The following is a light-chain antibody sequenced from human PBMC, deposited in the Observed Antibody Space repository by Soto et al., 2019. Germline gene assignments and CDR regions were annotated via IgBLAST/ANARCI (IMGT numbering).Light chain of an antibody. CDR3: SSYTSSITSV. Sequence: QSALTQPASVAGSPGQSITIACTGTSSDVGGYDFVSWYQHHPGKAPKLMIYDVISRPSGVSYRLSGSKSGNTSSLIISGLQAEDGADYYCSSYTSSITSVFGTGTKRTAL. CDR2: DVI. J-gene: IGLJ1*01. V-gene: IGLV2-14*03. CDR1: SSDVGGYDF.